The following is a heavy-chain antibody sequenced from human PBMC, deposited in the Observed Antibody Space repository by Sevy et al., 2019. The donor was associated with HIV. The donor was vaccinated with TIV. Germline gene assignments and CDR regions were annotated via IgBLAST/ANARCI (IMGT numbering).Heavy chain of an antibody. Sequence: GGCLRLSCAASGFTFSSFGMHWVRQAPGKGLEWVAVIWYDGSSKFYTDSVKGRFTISRDNSTNTLYLQMSSLRAEDTAMYYCARVTGSSGWYVFDYWGQGTLVTVSS. CDR3: ARVTGSSGWYVFDY. CDR1: GFTFSSFG. J-gene: IGHJ4*02. V-gene: IGHV3-33*01. D-gene: IGHD6-19*01. CDR2: IWYDGSSK.